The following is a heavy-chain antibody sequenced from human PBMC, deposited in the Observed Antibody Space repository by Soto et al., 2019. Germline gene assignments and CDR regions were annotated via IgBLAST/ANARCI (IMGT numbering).Heavy chain of an antibody. J-gene: IGHJ5*02. CDR2: IYYSGST. CDR1: GGSISSGGFY. Sequence: PSETLSLTCTVSGGSISSGGFYWSWIRQHPGKGLEWIGYIYYSGSTYYNPSLKSRVTISVDTSKNQFSLKLSSVTAADTAVYYCARVNVLRFLEWLPQNNWFDPWGQGTLVTVSS. V-gene: IGHV4-31*03. CDR3: ARVNVLRFLEWLPQNNWFDP. D-gene: IGHD3-3*01.